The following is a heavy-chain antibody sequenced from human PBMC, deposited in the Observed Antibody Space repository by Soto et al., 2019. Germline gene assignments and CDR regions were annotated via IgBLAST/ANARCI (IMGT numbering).Heavy chain of an antibody. CDR3: ARRGIGVAAVFDY. CDR1: GFTFSTYW. V-gene: IGHV3-7*03. D-gene: IGHD6-19*01. CDR2: IKQDGSEK. J-gene: IGHJ4*02. Sequence: EVQLVESGGGLVKPGGSLRLSCAASGFTFSTYWMNWVRQAPGKGLEWVARIKQDGSEKYYVDSVKGRFTISRDNAKNSLYLQMDSLGAEDTAVYYCARRGIGVAAVFDYWGQGTLVTVSS.